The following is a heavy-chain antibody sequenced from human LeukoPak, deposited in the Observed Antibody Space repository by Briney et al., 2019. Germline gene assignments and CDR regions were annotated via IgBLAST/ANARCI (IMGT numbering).Heavy chain of an antibody. CDR2: ISAYNGNT. CDR1: GYSFTSNS. Sequence: ASVKLSCKASGYSFTSNSISWNRQGPGPGIGLMGWISAYNGNTNYAQKLQGRVTMTPDTSTSTAYMELRSLRSDDTAVYYCARDILASYPGGYWGQGTLVTVSS. J-gene: IGHJ4*02. D-gene: IGHD3-16*02. CDR3: ARDILASYPGGY. V-gene: IGHV1-18*01.